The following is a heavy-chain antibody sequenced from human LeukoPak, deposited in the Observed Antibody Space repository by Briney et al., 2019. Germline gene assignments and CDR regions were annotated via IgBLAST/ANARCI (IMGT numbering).Heavy chain of an antibody. V-gene: IGHV3-23*01. Sequence: GGSLRLSCAASGFTFSSYAMSWVRQAPGKGLEWVSAVTDSGGSTYHADSVKGRFTISRDNAKNSLYLQMNSLRAEDTAVYYCARVDYGDDYFDYWGQGTLVTVSS. CDR1: GFTFSSYA. CDR3: ARVDYGDDYFDY. D-gene: IGHD4-17*01. J-gene: IGHJ4*02. CDR2: VTDSGGST.